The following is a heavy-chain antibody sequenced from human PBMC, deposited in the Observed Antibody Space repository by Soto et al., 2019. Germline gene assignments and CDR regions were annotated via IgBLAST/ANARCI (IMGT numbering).Heavy chain of an antibody. D-gene: IGHD6-13*01. CDR3: ARGIGIAAAGSYHWFDP. J-gene: IGHJ5*02. CDR2: IYYSGST. CDR1: GGSISSSSYY. V-gene: IGHV4-39*01. Sequence: TSETLSLTCTVSGGSISSSSYYWGWIRQPPGKGLEWIGSIYYSGSTYYNPSLKSRVTISVDTSKNQFSLKLSSVTAADTAVYYCARGIGIAAAGSYHWFDPWGQGTLVTVSS.